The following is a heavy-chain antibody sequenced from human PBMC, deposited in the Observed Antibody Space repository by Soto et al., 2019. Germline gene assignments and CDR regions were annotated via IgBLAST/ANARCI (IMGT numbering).Heavy chain of an antibody. CDR3: TRLPSTAPYGDYVTNY. J-gene: IGHJ4*02. CDR1: GFTFSGSA. D-gene: IGHD4-17*01. CDR2: IRSKANSYAT. Sequence: EVQLVESGGGLVQPGGSLKLSCAASGFTFSGSAMHWVRQASGKGLEWVGRIRSKANSYATAYAASVKGRFTISRDDSKNMAYLQMNSLKTEDTAVYYCTRLPSTAPYGDYVTNYWGQGTLVTVSS. V-gene: IGHV3-73*02.